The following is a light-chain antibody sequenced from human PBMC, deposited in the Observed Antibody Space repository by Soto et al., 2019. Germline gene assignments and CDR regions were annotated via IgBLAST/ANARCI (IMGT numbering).Light chain of an antibody. J-gene: IGLJ1*01. CDR3: SSYASSWSYV. Sequence: QSVLTQPVSVSGSPGQSVTISCTGTSSDIGSYKHVSWYQQYPGKAPKLMIYEVSDRPSGVSNRFSGSKSGNTASLTISGLQAEDEADYYCSSYASSWSYVFGTVTNVTVL. V-gene: IGLV2-14*03. CDR2: EVS. CDR1: SSDIGSYKH.